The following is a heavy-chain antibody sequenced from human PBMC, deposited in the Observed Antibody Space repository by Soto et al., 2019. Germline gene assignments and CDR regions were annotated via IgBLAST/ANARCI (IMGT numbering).Heavy chain of an antibody. CDR1: GGTFSSYA. Sequence: QVQLVQSGAEVKKPGSSVKVYCKASGGTFSSYAISWVRQAPGQGLDWMGGIIPIFGTANYAQKFQGRVTITADESTSTAYMELSSLRSEDTAVYYCARGSIYYDSSGYSEFDYWGQGTLVTVSS. J-gene: IGHJ4*02. CDR2: IIPIFGTA. CDR3: ARGSIYYDSSGYSEFDY. D-gene: IGHD3-22*01. V-gene: IGHV1-69*01.